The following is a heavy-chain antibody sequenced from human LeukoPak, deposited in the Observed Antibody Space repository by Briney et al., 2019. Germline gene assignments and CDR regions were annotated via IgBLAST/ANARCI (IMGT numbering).Heavy chain of an antibody. D-gene: IGHD6-19*01. CDR2: ISGGGEST. CDR3: AKGKYSSGGVPDY. V-gene: IGHV3-23*01. J-gene: IGHJ4*02. CDR1: GFTFSSYS. Sequence: GGSLRLSCAASGFTFSSYSMNWVRQAPGKGLEWVSSISGGGESTHYADSVKGRFTVSRDNSKNTLYLQINSLRGEDTAVYYCAKGKYSSGGVPDYWGQGTLVTVSS.